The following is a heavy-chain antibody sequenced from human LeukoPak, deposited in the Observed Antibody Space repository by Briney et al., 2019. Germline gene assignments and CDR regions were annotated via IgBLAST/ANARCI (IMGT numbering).Heavy chain of an antibody. CDR2: ISYDGSNK. Sequence: GGSLRLSCAASGFTFSSYGMHWVRQAPGKGLEWVAVISYDGSNKYYADSVKGRFTISRDNSKNTLYLQMNSLRAEDTAVYYCAKDRSLHRTYDILTGFDYWGQGTLVTVSS. CDR1: GFTFSSYG. D-gene: IGHD3-9*01. V-gene: IGHV3-30*18. J-gene: IGHJ4*02. CDR3: AKDRSLHRTYDILTGFDY.